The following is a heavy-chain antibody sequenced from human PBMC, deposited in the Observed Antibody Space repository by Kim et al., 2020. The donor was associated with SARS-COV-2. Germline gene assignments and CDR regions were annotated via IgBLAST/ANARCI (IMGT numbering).Heavy chain of an antibody. D-gene: IGHD3-10*01. V-gene: IGHV3-23*01. CDR1: GFTFSSYA. J-gene: IGHJ3*02. CDR3: AKDLVDYYGSGSYYNGAFDI. CDR2: ISGSGGST. Sequence: GGSLRLSCAASGFTFSSYAMSWVRQAPGKGLEWVSAISGSGGSTYYADSVKGRFTISRDNSKNTLYLQMNSLRAEDTAVYYCAKDLVDYYGSGSYYNGAFDIWGQGTMVTVSS.